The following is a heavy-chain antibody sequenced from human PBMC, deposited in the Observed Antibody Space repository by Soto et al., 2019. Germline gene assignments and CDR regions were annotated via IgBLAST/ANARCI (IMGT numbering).Heavy chain of an antibody. CDR2: IYHTGAT. CDR3: ARGAVVSLVRGVMGGNWFDP. J-gene: IGHJ5*02. V-gene: IGHV4-30-4*01. Sequence: QVQLQESGPGLVRPSQTLSLTCTVSGASIIRLDYYWTWIRQPPGKGLEWIGHIYHTGATYYIPSLESRVVMSVDTSNNQFSLKLSSVTAADTAVFYCARGAVVSLVRGVMGGNWFDPWGQGTLVTVSS. D-gene: IGHD3-10*01. CDR1: GASIIRLDYY.